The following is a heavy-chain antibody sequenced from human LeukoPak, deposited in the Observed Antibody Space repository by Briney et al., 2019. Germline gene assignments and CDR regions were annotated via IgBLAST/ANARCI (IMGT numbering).Heavy chain of an antibody. CDR2: INTAGSDT. Sequence: GGSLSLSCAASGFTFRRYWMHWVRQAPGKARVWVSRINTAGSDTIHADSVKGLFTISRDNAKNTLYLQMNSLRAEDAAVYYCARDESVTAPTNFDYWGQGTLVTVSS. CDR3: ARDESVTAPTNFDY. D-gene: IGHD2-21*02. V-gene: IGHV3-74*01. J-gene: IGHJ4*02. CDR1: GFTFRRYW.